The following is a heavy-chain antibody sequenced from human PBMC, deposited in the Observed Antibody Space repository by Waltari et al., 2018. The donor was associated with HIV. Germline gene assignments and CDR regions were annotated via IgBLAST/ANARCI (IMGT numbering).Heavy chain of an antibody. J-gene: IGHJ4*02. CDR1: GFTFDDYA. Sequence: CAASGFTFDDYAMPWVRQAPGKGLEWVSLISWDGGSTYYADSVKGRFTISRDNSKNSLYLQMNSLRAEDTALYYCAKDYYGSGSYPDYWGQGTLVTVSS. CDR2: ISWDGGST. D-gene: IGHD3-10*01. V-gene: IGHV3-43D*04. CDR3: AKDYYGSGSYPDY.